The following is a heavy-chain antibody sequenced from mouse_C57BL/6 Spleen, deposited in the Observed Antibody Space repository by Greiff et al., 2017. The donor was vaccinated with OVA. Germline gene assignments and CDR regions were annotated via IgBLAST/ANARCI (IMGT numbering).Heavy chain of an antibody. V-gene: IGHV5-17*01. CDR2: ISSGSSTI. D-gene: IGHD2-4*01. CDR3: ARVYDYDEDYFDY. CDR1: GFTFSDYG. J-gene: IGHJ2*01. Sequence: EVKLLESGGGLVKPGGSLKLSCAASGFTFSDYGMHWVRQAPEKGLEWVAYISSGSSTIYYADTVKGRFTISRDNAKNTLFLQMTSLRSEDTAMYYYARVYDYDEDYFDYWGQGTTLTVSS.